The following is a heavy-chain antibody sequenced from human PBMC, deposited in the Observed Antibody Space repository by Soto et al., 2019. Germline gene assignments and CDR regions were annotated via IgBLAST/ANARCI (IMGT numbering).Heavy chain of an antibody. J-gene: IGHJ4*02. V-gene: IGHV3-23*01. CDR2: ITDSGGDA. CDR1: GIPFGSRA. Sequence: PEGSLRLSCVASGIPFGSRALSWVRQDPGEGLEWVSTITDSGGDAKYADSVRGRCAISRDNSKKTLYLQMSSLTAEDSAIYYCARGSTDSYPGSRIFDFWGRGTLVTVSS. D-gene: IGHD3-10*01. CDR3: ARGSTDSYPGSRIFDF.